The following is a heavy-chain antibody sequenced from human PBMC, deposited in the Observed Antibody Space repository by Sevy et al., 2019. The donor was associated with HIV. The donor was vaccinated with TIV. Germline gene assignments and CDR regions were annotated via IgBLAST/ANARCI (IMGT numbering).Heavy chain of an antibody. Sequence: GGSLRLSCAASGFIFGSYAMNWVRQAPGKGLEWVAVISYDGSHKYYADSVKGRFTISRDSAKNTLYLQMHSLRTDDTAVYYCARETGSSWSSFDYWGQGTLVTVSS. CDR1: GFIFGSYA. J-gene: IGHJ4*02. D-gene: IGHD6-13*01. CDR2: ISYDGSHK. V-gene: IGHV3-30-3*01. CDR3: ARETGSSWSSFDY.